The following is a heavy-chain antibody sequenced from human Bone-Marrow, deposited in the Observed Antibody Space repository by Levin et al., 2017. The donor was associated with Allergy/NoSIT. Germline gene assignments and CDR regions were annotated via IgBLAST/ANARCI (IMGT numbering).Heavy chain of an antibody. CDR2: ISGSGGTV. D-gene: IGHD2/OR15-2a*01. Sequence: AGGSLRLSCAASGFIFSDYYMTWIRRAPGKGLEWIAFISGSGGTVFYGESVKGRFTVSRDNGDNSLFLDMKSLRAEDTAVYYCARTPPSQNAYYYYGMDVWGQGTTVTVSS. CDR1: GFIFSDYY. J-gene: IGHJ6*02. V-gene: IGHV3-11*01. CDR3: ARTPPSQNAYYYYGMDV.